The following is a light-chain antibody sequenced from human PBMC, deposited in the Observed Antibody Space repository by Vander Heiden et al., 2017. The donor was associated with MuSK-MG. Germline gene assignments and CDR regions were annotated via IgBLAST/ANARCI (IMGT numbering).Light chain of an antibody. CDR3: QQYNNWPPVT. V-gene: IGKV3-15*01. CDR1: QSVSSN. Sequence: EIVMTQSPATLSVSPRERATISCRASQSVSSNLAWYQQKPGQAPRLLIYGASTRATGIPARFSGSGYGPEFTLTISSLQSEDFAVYYCQQYNNWPPVTFGQGTKLEIK. CDR2: GAS. J-gene: IGKJ2*01.